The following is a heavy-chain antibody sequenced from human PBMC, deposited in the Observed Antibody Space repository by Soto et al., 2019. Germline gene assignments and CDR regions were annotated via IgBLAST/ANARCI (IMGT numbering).Heavy chain of an antibody. D-gene: IGHD2-21*01. Sequence: EVQLVESGGGLVQPGGSLRLSCAASGFTSSRYWMHWVRQAPGKGLVWVSRINSDGSSTTYADSVKGRFTISRDNAKNTLYLQMNILRAEDTSVYYCARDRGDYFDYWGQGTLVTVS. V-gene: IGHV3-74*01. CDR1: GFTSSRYW. CDR3: ARDRGDYFDY. J-gene: IGHJ4*02. CDR2: INSDGSST.